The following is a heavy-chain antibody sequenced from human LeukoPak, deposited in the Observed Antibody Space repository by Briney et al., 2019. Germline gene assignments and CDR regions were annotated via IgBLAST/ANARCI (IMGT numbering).Heavy chain of an antibody. CDR1: EFTFRNYG. J-gene: IGHJ4*02. CDR2: ISGSGGST. CDR3: AKGLERESRLDS. D-gene: IGHD1-1*01. V-gene: IGHV3-23*01. Sequence: PGGTLRLSCAASEFTFRNYGMTWVRQAPGKGLEWVSGISGSGGSTYYADSVKGRFTISRDNSKNTLYLQMNSLRAEDTALYYCAKGLERESRLDSWGQGTLVTVSS.